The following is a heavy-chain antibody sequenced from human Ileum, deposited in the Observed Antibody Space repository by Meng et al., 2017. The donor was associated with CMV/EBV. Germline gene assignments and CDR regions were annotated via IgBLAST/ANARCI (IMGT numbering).Heavy chain of an antibody. CDR2: ITWDGSGI. J-gene: IGHJ4*02. V-gene: IGHV3-43*01. D-gene: IGHD6-19*01. Sequence: GESLKISCAASGFTFDDYTMHWVRQAPGKGLEWVSLITWDGSGIYHADSVKGRFTVSRDNSKNSLYLQMNSLRNEDTALYYCAKDIIRRGGGWTNPFDYWGPGTRVTVSS. CDR1: GFTFDDYT. CDR3: AKDIIRRGGGWTNPFDY.